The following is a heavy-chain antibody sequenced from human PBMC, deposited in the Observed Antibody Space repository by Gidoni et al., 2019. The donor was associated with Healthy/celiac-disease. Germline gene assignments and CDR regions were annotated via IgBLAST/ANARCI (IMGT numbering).Heavy chain of an antibody. V-gene: IGHV4-39*01. CDR2: IYYSGST. D-gene: IGHD3-3*01. CDR1: GGSISSSSYY. CDR3: ASIYDFWSGYPYY. Sequence: QLQLQESGPGLVKPSETLSLTCTGSGGSISSSSYYWGWIRQPPGKGLEWIGSIYYSGSTYYHPSLKSRVTISVDTSKNQFSLKLSSVTAADTAVYYCASIYDFWSGYPYYWGQGTLVTVSS. J-gene: IGHJ4*02.